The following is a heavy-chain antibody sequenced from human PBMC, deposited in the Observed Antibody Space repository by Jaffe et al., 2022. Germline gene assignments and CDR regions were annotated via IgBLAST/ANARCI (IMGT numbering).Heavy chain of an antibody. V-gene: IGHV3-23*01. CDR3: AKVKYCSGGSCYSGAFDI. CDR2: ISGSGGST. CDR1: GFTFSSYA. D-gene: IGHD2-15*01. Sequence: EVQLLESGGGLVQPGGSLRLSCAASGFTFSSYAMSWVRQAPGKGLEWVSAISGSGGSTYYADSVKGRFTISRDNSKNTLYLQMNSLRAEDTAVYYCAKVKYCSGGSCYSGAFDIWGQGTMVTVSS. J-gene: IGHJ3*02.